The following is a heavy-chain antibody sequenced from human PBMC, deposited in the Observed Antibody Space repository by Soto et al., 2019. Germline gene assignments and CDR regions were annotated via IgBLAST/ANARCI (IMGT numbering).Heavy chain of an antibody. CDR3: PKGEPFSSSSGCDY. CDR1: GFTFSSYA. J-gene: IGHJ4*02. CDR2: ISGSGGST. V-gene: IGHV3-23*01. D-gene: IGHD6-6*01. Sequence: PGGSLRLSCAASGFTFSSYAMSWVRQAPGKGLEWVSAISGSGGSTYYADSVKGRFTISRDNSKNTLYLQMNSLRAEDKAVYYCPKGEPFSSSSGCDYWGQGTLVTVSS.